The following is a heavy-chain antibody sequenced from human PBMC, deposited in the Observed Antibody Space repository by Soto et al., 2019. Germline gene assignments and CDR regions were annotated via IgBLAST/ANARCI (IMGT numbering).Heavy chain of an antibody. CDR3: ARAKTTMIVPENY. D-gene: IGHD3-22*01. V-gene: IGHV4-34*01. J-gene: IGHJ4*02. CDR1: GGSFSGYY. Sequence: NPSETLSLTCAVCGGSFSGYYWSWIRQPPGKGLEWIGEINHSGSTNYNPSLKSRVTISVDTSKNQFSLNLSSVTAADTAVYFCARAKTTMIVPENYWGQGTRVTVPP. CDR2: INHSGST.